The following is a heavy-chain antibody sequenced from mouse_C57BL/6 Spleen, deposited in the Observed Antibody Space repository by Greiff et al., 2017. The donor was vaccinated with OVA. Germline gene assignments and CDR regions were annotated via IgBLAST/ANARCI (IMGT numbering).Heavy chain of an antibody. CDR1: GYTFTSYW. CDR2: INPSSGYT. D-gene: IGHD1-1*01. J-gene: IGHJ1*03. CDR3: AREGSYGYFDV. Sequence: VKLQESGAELAKPGASVKLSCKASGYTFTSYWMHWVKQRPGQGLEWIGYINPSSGYTKYNQKFKDKATLTADKSYSTAYMQLSSLTYEDSAVYYCAREGSYGYFDVWGTGTTVTVSS. V-gene: IGHV1-7*01.